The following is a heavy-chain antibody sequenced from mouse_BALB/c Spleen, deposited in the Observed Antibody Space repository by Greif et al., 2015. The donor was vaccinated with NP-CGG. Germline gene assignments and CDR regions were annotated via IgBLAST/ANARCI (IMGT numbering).Heavy chain of an antibody. D-gene: IGHD1-2*01. Sequence: DLVKPGASVKLSCKASGYTFTSYWINWIKQRPGQGLEWIGRIAPGSGSTYYNEMFKGKATLTVDTSSSTAYMYLSSMSAEDSAVYFCARDYFGYGYFDYWGQGTTLTVSS. V-gene: IGHV1S41*01. CDR3: ARDYFGYGYFDY. J-gene: IGHJ2*01. CDR2: IAPGSGST. CDR1: GYTFTSYW.